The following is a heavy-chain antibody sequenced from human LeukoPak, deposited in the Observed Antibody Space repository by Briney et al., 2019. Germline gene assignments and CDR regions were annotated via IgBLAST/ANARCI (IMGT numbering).Heavy chain of an antibody. CDR3: ARDGGYSYGYFPDAFDI. CDR1: GFTFSSYE. D-gene: IGHD5-18*01. J-gene: IGHJ3*02. CDR2: ISSSGSTI. Sequence: GGSLRLSCAASGFTFSSYEMNWVRQAPGKGLEWVSYISSSGSTIYYADSVKGRLTISRDNAKNSLYLQMNSLRAEDTAVYYCARDGGYSYGYFPDAFDIWGQGTMVTVSS. V-gene: IGHV3-48*03.